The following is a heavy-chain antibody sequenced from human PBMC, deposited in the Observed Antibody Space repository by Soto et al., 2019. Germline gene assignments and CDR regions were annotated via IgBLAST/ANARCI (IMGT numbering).Heavy chain of an antibody. Sequence: ASVKVSCTASGYTFTGYYMHWVRQAPGQGLEWMGWINPNSGGTNYAQKFQGWVTMTRDTSISTAYMELSRLRSDDTAVYYCARDSTSPSSSWYFRSYYYGMDVWGQGTTVTVSS. CDR3: ARDSTSPSSSWYFRSYYYGMDV. V-gene: IGHV1-2*04. J-gene: IGHJ6*02. CDR2: INPNSGGT. CDR1: GYTFTGYY. D-gene: IGHD6-13*01.